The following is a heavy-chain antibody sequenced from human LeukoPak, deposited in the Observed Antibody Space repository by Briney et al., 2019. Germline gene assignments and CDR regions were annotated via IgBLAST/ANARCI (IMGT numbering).Heavy chain of an antibody. CDR2: IRSKAYGRTT. CDR3: TRHGMITFGGVIVPGAFDI. Sequence: GGSLRLSCTASGFTFGDYAMSWFRQAPGKGLGWGGFIRSKAYGRTTEYAASVKGKFTISRDDSKSIAYLQMNSLKTEDTAVYYCTRHGMITFGGVIVPGAFDIWGQGTMVTVSS. V-gene: IGHV3-49*03. J-gene: IGHJ3*02. D-gene: IGHD3-16*02. CDR1: GFTFGDYA.